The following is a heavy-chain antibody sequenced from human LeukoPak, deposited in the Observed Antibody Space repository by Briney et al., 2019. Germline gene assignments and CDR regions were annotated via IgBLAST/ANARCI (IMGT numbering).Heavy chain of an antibody. CDR1: GYTFTGYY. D-gene: IGHD4-17*01. Sequence: ASVKVSCKASGYTFTGYYMHWVRQAPGQGLEWMGRINPNSGGTNYAQTFQGRVTMTRDTSISTASQELSRLRSDDTAVYYCARQTTATNYWGQGTLVTVSS. J-gene: IGHJ4*02. CDR3: ARQTTATNY. CDR2: INPNSGGT. V-gene: IGHV1-2*06.